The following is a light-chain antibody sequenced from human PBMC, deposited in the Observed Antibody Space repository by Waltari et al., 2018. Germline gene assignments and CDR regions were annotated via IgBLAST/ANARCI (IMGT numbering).Light chain of an antibody. CDR1: QSISSY. Sequence: DIQMTQSPSSLSASVGDRVTITCPASQSISSYVNWYQQKPGKAPQLLIYSSSSLQRGVSSRCSGSGSGKDFTLTISSLQPEDFTTYYCQYSYSTPRTFGQGTKVEIK. CDR2: SSS. CDR3: QYSYSTPRT. V-gene: IGKV1-39*01. J-gene: IGKJ1*01.